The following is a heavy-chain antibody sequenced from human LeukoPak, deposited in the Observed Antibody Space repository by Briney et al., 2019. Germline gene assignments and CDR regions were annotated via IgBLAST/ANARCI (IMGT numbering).Heavy chain of an antibody. CDR1: GGSISSGGYY. J-gene: IGHJ4*02. Sequence: PSETLSLTCTVSGGSISSGGYYWSWIRQHPGKGLEWIGYIYYSGSTYYNPSLKSRLTISVDTSKNQFSLKLSSVTAADTAVYYCARSDPHSGSYYVDYWGQGTLVTVSS. CDR2: IYYSGST. CDR3: ARSDPHSGSYYVDY. V-gene: IGHV4-31*03. D-gene: IGHD1-26*01.